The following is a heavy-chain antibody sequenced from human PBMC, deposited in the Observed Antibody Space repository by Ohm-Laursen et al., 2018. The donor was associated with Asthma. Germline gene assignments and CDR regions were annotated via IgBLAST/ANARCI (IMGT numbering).Heavy chain of an antibody. D-gene: IGHD2-15*01. CDR3: AKDSSEVVAADEY. CDR2: IIGSGADT. Sequence: SLRLSCSASGFTFSSYAMSWVRQAPGKGLECVSAIIGSGADTYYADSVKGRFTISRDNARNSLYLQMNSLRAEDTAVYYCAKDSSEVVAADEYWGQGTLVTVSS. J-gene: IGHJ4*02. CDR1: GFTFSSYA. V-gene: IGHV3-23*01.